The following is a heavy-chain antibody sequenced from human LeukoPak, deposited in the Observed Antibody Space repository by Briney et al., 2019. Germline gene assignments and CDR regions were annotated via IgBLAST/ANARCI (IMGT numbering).Heavy chain of an antibody. CDR2: IYHTGST. CDR3: ARNPSSTCYYYPYS. V-gene: IGHV4-59*01. J-gene: IGHJ5*01. Sequence: TSETLSLTCSVSGGPITEYYWSWIRQPPGKGLEWIGYIYHTGSTNYSPSLKSRVTMSVDASRNQFSLKLVSVTAADTAVYYRARNPSSTCYYYPYSLGQGILVTVSS. D-gene: IGHD6-13*01. CDR1: GGPITEYY.